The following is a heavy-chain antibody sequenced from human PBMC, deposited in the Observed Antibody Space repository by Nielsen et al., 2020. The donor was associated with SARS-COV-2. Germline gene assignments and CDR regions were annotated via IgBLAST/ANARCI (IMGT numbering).Heavy chain of an antibody. CDR2: IYYSGST. D-gene: IGHD5-24*01. Sequence: GSLRLSCTVSGGSISSYYWSWIRQPPGKGLEWIGYIYYSGSTNYNPSLKSRVTISVDTSKNQFSLKLSSVTAADTAVYYCARHFRDGYNWGWFDPWGQGTLVTVSS. J-gene: IGHJ5*02. CDR1: GGSISSYY. CDR3: ARHFRDGYNWGWFDP. V-gene: IGHV4-59*08.